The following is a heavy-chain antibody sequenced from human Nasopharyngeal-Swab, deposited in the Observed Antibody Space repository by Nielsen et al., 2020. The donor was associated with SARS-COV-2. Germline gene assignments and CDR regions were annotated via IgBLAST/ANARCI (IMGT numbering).Heavy chain of an antibody. CDR3: GRSGTVGAPGFDY. V-gene: IGHV1-3*01. Sequence: ASVKVSCKVSRYTFTTSAIHWVRHAPGQRLEWMAWINAGTGNREYSQRFQGRVTISPDTSARPAYMELHSLRSEDTAVYYCGRSGTVGAPGFDYWGQGTLVTVSS. J-gene: IGHJ4*02. CDR1: RYTFTTSA. D-gene: IGHD1-26*01. CDR2: INAGTGNR.